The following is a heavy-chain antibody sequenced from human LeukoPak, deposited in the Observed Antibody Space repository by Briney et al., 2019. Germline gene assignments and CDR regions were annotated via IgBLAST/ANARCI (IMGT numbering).Heavy chain of an antibody. CDR2: ISAYNGNT. J-gene: IGHJ4*02. CDR1: GYTFTRYG. D-gene: IGHD3-9*01. V-gene: IGHV1-18*01. CDR3: ARDHPGYDILTGYYRPFDY. Sequence: ASVKVSCKASGYTFTRYGISWVRQAPGQGLEWMGWISAYNGNTNYAQKLQGRVTMTTDTSTSTAYMELRSLRSDDTAVYYCARDHPGYDILTGYYRPFDYWGQGTLVTVSS.